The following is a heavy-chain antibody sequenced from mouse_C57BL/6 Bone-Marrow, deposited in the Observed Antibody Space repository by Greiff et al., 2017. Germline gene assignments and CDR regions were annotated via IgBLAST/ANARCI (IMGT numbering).Heavy chain of an antibody. CDR3: ARSGPVGRSFDY. J-gene: IGHJ2*01. D-gene: IGHD4-1*01. V-gene: IGHV1-55*01. CDR2: IYPTSGRT. Sequence: VQLQQPGAELVKPGASVKMSCKASGYTFTSYWITWVKQRPGQGLEWIGDIYPTSGRTNYNEKFKSKAILTVDTSSNTAYMQLSSLTSEDSAVFYCARSGPVGRSFDYWGQGTTPTVSA. CDR1: GYTFTSYW.